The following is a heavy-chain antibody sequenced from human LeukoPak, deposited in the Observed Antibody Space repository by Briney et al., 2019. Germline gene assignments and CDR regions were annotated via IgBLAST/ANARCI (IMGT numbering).Heavy chain of an antibody. Sequence: PGGSLRLSCAGSGFSFSSSWMTWVRQAPGKGLEWVANIKEDESEIYYVDSVKGRFTASRDNAKNSLYLQMNSLRAEDTAVYYCARILTYSYGHDYWGQGILVTVSS. D-gene: IGHD5-18*01. V-gene: IGHV3-7*01. CDR1: GFSFSSSW. CDR3: ARILTYSYGHDY. J-gene: IGHJ4*02. CDR2: IKEDESEI.